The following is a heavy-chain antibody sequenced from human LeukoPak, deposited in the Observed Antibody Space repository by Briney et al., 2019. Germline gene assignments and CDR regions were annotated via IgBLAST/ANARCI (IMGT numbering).Heavy chain of an antibody. CDR3: ARGITMTLTPWKGNGNGYYFDY. CDR1: GGTFSSYA. Sequence: ASVKVSCKASGGTFSSYAISWVLQAPGQGLEWMGRIIPIFGTANYAQKFQGSVTITTDESTSTAYMELSSLRSEDTAVYYCARGITMTLTPWKGNGNGYYFDYWGQGTLVTVSS. D-gene: IGHD3-22*01. V-gene: IGHV1-69*05. CDR2: IIPIFGTA. J-gene: IGHJ4*02.